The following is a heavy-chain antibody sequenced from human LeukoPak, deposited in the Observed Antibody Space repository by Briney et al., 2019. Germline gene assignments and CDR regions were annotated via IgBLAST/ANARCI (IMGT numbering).Heavy chain of an antibody. Sequence: VSRRLSCAASGSTFSNGGLNWVGQAPGKGLEGVGRIKSKTDGGSTDYAAPVKGRFTISRDDSKNTLYLQMNSLKTEDTAVYYCTTGAGRGYWGQGTLVTVSS. V-gene: IGHV3-15*07. J-gene: IGHJ4*02. CDR3: TTGAGRGY. CDR2: IKSKTDGGST. D-gene: IGHD3-10*01. CDR1: GSTFSNGG.